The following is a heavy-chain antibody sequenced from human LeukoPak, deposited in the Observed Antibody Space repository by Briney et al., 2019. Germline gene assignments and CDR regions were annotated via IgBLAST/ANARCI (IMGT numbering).Heavy chain of an antibody. CDR2: IYSSGNT. CDR3: ARDNGGSAIFDY. CDR1: GGSISSGGYY. V-gene: IGHV4-31*03. D-gene: IGHD3-10*01. Sequence: SETLSLTCTVSGGSISSGGYYWSWFRQHPGKGLEWIGYIYSSGNTYYNPSLKSRVTISFDTSKNQFSLRLSSVTAADTAVYYCARDNGGSAIFDYWGQGTLVTVSS. J-gene: IGHJ4*02.